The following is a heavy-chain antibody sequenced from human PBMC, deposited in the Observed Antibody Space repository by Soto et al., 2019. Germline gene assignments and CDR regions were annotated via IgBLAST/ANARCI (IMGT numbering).Heavy chain of an antibody. Sequence: ASETLSLTCTVSCGSISSGDYYCSWIRQHPGKGLELIGTIYSSVTTYYNPSLKSRVTISVDTSKNQFSLNLSSVTDADTAVYYCARGWNNWNFENECWGKGTKVTASS. CDR3: ARGWNNWNFENEC. CDR1: CGSISSGDYY. J-gene: IGHJ6*04. D-gene: IGHD1-7*01. V-gene: IGHV4-30-4*01. CDR2: IYSSVTT.